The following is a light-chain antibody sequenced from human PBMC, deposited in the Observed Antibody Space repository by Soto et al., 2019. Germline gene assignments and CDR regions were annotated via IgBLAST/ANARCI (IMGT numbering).Light chain of an antibody. CDR1: QSINSW. CDR2: DAS. Sequence: DIQMTQSPSTLSASVGDRVTVSCRASQSINSWLAWYQQKPGKAPKLLIYDASSLESGVPSRFSGSASGTEFTLTITSMQTDAFANYYCQQYNAYPLTFGGGTKVDIK. J-gene: IGKJ4*01. V-gene: IGKV1-5*01. CDR3: QQYNAYPLT.